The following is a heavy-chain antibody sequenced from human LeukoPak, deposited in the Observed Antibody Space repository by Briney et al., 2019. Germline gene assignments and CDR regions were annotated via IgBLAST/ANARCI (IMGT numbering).Heavy chain of an antibody. CDR3: ASTRCTGTSCYLPILD. CDR1: GFTFSSYW. J-gene: IGHJ4*02. V-gene: IGHV3-7*01. CDR2: IKQDGSEN. Sequence: GGSLRLSCAASGFTFSSYWMSWVRQAPGKGLEWVANIKQDGSENYYVDSVKGRFTISRDNTKNSLYLQMNSLRAEDTAMYYCASTRCTGTSCYLPILDWGQGILVTVSS. D-gene: IGHD2-2*01.